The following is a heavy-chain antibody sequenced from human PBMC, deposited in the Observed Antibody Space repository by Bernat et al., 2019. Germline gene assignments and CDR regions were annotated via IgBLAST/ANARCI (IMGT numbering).Heavy chain of an antibody. CDR2: ISYDGSNK. J-gene: IGHJ6*03. Sequence: QVQLVESGGGVVQPGRSLRLSCAASGFTFSSYAMHWVRQAPGKGLEWVAVISYDGSNKYYADSVKGRFTISRDNSKNTLYLQMNSLRAEDTAVYYCAKVGSGFLIPYYMDVWGKGTTVTVSS. CDR1: GFTFSSYA. CDR3: AKVGSGFLIPYYMDV. D-gene: IGHD3-3*01. V-gene: IGHV3-30-3*01.